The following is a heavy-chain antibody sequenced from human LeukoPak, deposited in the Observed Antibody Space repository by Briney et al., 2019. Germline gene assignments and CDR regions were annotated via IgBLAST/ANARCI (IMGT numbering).Heavy chain of an antibody. D-gene: IGHD3-10*01. V-gene: IGHV4-34*01. CDR2: INHSGST. CDR3: ARRGFGELLNYYYGMGV. Sequence: PSETLSLTCAVYGGSFSGYYWSWIRQPPGKGLEWIGEINHSGSTNYNPSLKSRVTISVDTSKNQFSLKLSSVTAADTAVYYCARRGFGELLNYYYGMGVWGKGTTVTVSS. CDR1: GGSFSGYY. J-gene: IGHJ6*04.